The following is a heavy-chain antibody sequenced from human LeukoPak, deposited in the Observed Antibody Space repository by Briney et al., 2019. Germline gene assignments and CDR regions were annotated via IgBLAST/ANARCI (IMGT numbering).Heavy chain of an antibody. Sequence: SETLSLTCAVYGGSFSGYYWSWIRQPPGKGLEWIGEINHSGSTNYNPSLESRVTISVDTSKNQFSLKLSSVTAADTAVYYCARVSAGYIVVVPAPAAFDIWGQGTMVTVSS. J-gene: IGHJ3*02. CDR2: INHSGST. D-gene: IGHD2-2*01. V-gene: IGHV4-34*01. CDR3: ARVSAGYIVVVPAPAAFDI. CDR1: GGSFSGYY.